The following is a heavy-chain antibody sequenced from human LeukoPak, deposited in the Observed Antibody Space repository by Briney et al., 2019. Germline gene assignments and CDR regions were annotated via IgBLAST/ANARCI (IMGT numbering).Heavy chain of an antibody. CDR2: IYYSGST. CDR1: GGSISSSSYY. Sequence: SETLSLTCTVSGGSISSSSYYWGWIRQPPGKGLEWIGSIYYSGSTYYNPSLKSRVTISVDTSKNQFSLKLSSVTAADTAVYYCAKGGGYEAQYYYYYLDVWGKGTTVTISS. V-gene: IGHV4-39*07. CDR3: AKGGGYEAQYYYYYLDV. D-gene: IGHD5-12*01. J-gene: IGHJ6*03.